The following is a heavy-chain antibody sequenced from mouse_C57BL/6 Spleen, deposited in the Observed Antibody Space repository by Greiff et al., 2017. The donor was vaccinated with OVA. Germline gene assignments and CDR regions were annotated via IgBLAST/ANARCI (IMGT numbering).Heavy chain of an antibody. D-gene: IGHD1-3*01. CDR1: GYTFTDYY. V-gene: IGHV1-26*01. J-gene: IGHJ4*01. CDR2: INPNNGGT. Sequence: VQLQQSGPELVKPGASVKISCKASGYTFTDYYMNWVKQSHGKSLEWIGDINPNNGGTSYNQKFKGKATLTVDKSSSTASMELRSLTSEDSAVYYCAREPIYEGDAMDYWGQGTSVTVSS. CDR3: AREPIYEGDAMDY.